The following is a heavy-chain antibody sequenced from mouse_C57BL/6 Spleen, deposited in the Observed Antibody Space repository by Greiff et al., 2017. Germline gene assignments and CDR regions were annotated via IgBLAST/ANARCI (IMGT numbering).Heavy chain of an antibody. CDR2: ISSGGSYT. J-gene: IGHJ2*01. CDR3: ERQETVSSGYVDY. V-gene: IGHV5-6*02. D-gene: IGHD3-2*02. CDR1: GFTFSSYG. Sequence: DVMLVESGGDLVKPGGSLKLSCAASGFTFSSYGMSWVRQTPDKRLEWVATISSGGSYTYYPDSVKGRFTIARDNAKNTLYLQMSSLKSEDTAMYYCERQETVSSGYVDYWGQGATLTVSS.